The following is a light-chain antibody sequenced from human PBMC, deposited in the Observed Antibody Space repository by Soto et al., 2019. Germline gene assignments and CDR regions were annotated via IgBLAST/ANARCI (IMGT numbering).Light chain of an antibody. J-gene: IGKJ1*01. CDR3: QQYNSYS. V-gene: IGKV1-5*01. Sequence: IQMTQSPSTLSGSVGDRFTITCRASQSISNWLAWYQQKPGTATKVLIYHASNLQSGVPSRFSGSGSGTELTLTISSLQPDDFATYYCQQYNSYSFGQGTQVEIK. CDR1: QSISNW. CDR2: HAS.